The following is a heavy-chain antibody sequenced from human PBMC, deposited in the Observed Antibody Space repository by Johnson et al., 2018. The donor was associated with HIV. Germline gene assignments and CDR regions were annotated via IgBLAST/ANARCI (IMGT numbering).Heavy chain of an antibody. V-gene: IGHV3-9*01. CDR3: AREWDPRTPDAFDI. CDR2: ISWNSGSI. J-gene: IGHJ3*02. CDR1: GFTFDDYA. D-gene: IGHD1-26*01. Sequence: VQLVESGGGLVQPGRSLRLSCAASGFTFDDYAMHWVRQAPGKGLEWVSGISWNSGSIGYADSVKGRFTISRDNSKNTLYLQMNSLRAEDTAVYYCAREWDPRTPDAFDIWGQGTMVTVSS.